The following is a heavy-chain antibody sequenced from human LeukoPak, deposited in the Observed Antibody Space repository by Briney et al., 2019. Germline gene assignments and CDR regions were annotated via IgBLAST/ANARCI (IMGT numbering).Heavy chain of an antibody. Sequence: GGSLRLSCAVSGFTFSSYWMSWVRQAPGKGLEWVANINQDGSEKYYVDSVKGRFTISRDNAKNSLYLQMNSLRAEDTAVYYCARDRIPGDYFDYWGQGTLVTVSS. V-gene: IGHV3-7*01. CDR3: ARDRIPGDYFDY. J-gene: IGHJ4*02. CDR2: INQDGSEK. CDR1: GFTFSSYW.